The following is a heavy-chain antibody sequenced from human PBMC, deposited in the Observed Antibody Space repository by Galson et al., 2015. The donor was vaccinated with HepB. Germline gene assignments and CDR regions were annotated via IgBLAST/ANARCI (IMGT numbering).Heavy chain of an antibody. Sequence: ALVKPTQTLTLTCTFSGFSLSTSGMCVSWIRQPPGKALEWLARIDWDDDKYYSTSLKTRLTISKDTSKNQVVLTMTNMDPVDTATYYCARSRYYYDSSGYSGFDYWGQGTLVTVSS. CDR2: IDWDDDK. J-gene: IGHJ4*02. CDR1: GFSLSTSGMC. CDR3: ARSRYYYDSSGYSGFDY. D-gene: IGHD3-22*01. V-gene: IGHV2-70*11.